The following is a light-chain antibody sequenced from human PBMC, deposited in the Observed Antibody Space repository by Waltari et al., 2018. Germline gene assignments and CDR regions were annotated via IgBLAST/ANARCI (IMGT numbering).Light chain of an antibody. CDR1: QSFSSN. Sequence: EIVMTQSPATLSVSPGERATLSCRASQSFSSNLAWYQQKPGQAPRVLISGASTRATGIPARFSGSGSGTEFTLTISSLQSEDFAVYYCQQYNNWRLTFGGGTKVEIK. J-gene: IGKJ4*01. V-gene: IGKV3-15*01. CDR2: GAS. CDR3: QQYNNWRLT.